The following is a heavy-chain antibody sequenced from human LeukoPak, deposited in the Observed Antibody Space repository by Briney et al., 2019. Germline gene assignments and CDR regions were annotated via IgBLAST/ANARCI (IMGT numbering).Heavy chain of an antibody. Sequence: GASVKVSCKASGFTFTSYGFSWVRQGPGQGIEWMGWISAYNGDTKYAQKFLGRVTMTMDTSTNTVYMELMSLRYDDTAMYYCARIRNYHLQEAVDIWGQGTMVTVSS. CDR2: ISAYNGDT. CDR3: ARIRNYHLQEAVDI. V-gene: IGHV1-18*01. CDR1: GFTFTSYG. D-gene: IGHD4-4*01. J-gene: IGHJ3*02.